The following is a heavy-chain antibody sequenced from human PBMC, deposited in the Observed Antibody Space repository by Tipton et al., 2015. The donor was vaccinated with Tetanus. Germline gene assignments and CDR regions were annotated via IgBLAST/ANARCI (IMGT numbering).Heavy chain of an antibody. CDR1: GFSLSDYW. Sequence: SLRLSCAASGFSLSDYWMSWIRQTPGKGLEWVAYISASGHPIFYTDPVKGRFTISTDNTKNHLYLQMNSLRVEDTGLYFCARDNYDSKDFSDYWGQGTLITVSS. CDR3: ARDNYDSKDFSDY. D-gene: IGHD3-3*01. V-gene: IGHV3-11*01. CDR2: ISASGHPI. J-gene: IGHJ4*02.